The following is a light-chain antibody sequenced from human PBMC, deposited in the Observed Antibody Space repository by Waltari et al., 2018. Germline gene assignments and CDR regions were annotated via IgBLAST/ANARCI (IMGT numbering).Light chain of an antibody. CDR1: SSAVGGFNY. V-gene: IGLV2-11*01. Sequence: QSALTQPRSVSGSPGQSVTLSCTGTSSAVGGFNYVSWYQHHPGKAPKCMIYDVTRRPSGVPDRFSGSKSGNTASLTITGAQAEDEAYYYCHSRDASGVGGAFGGGTKLTVL. J-gene: IGLJ2*01. CDR3: HSRDASGVGGA. CDR2: DVT.